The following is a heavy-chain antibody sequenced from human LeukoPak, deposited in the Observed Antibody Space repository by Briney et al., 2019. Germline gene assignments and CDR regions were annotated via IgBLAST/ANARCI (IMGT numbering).Heavy chain of an antibody. CDR1: EFTFSTYA. V-gene: IGHV3-23*01. CDR3: AKDGGRLPYYGMDV. Sequence: GGSLGLSCAASEFTFSTYAMSWVRQAPGKGLEWVSAISGSGGSTFYADSVKGRFTISRDNSKNTLYLQMNSLRAEDTAVYYCAKDGGRLPYYGMDVWGQGTTVTVSS. D-gene: IGHD6-19*01. J-gene: IGHJ6*02. CDR2: ISGSGGST.